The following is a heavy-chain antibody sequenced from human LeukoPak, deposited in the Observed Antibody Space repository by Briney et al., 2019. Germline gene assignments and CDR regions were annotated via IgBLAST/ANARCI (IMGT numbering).Heavy chain of an antibody. Sequence: PGRSLRLSCAASGFTFSSYAMHWVRQAPGKGLEWVAVISYDGSNKYYADSVKGRFTISRDNAKNSVYLQMNSLRAEDTAVYYCARPAAYCGGDCYWAFDYWGQGTLVTVSS. J-gene: IGHJ4*02. CDR2: ISYDGSNK. CDR3: ARPAAYCGGDCYWAFDY. V-gene: IGHV3-30-3*01. CDR1: GFTFSSYA. D-gene: IGHD2-21*01.